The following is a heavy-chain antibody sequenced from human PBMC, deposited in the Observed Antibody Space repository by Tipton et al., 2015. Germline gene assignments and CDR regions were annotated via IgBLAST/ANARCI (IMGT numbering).Heavy chain of an antibody. Sequence: TLSLTCTVSGGSVSSGSYYWSWIRQPPGKGLEWIGYISFSDTTHYNPSLKSRVTMSRDTSKNQFSLKLTSVTAADTAVYYCAREAFIHSGGCFDPWGPGTLVTVSS. J-gene: IGHJ5*02. V-gene: IGHV4-61*01. CDR3: AREAFIHSGGCFDP. CDR2: ISFSDTT. CDR1: GGSVSSGSYY. D-gene: IGHD2/OR15-2a*01.